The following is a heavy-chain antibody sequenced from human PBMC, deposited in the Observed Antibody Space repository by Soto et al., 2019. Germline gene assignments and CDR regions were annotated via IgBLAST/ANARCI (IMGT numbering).Heavy chain of an antibody. CDR1: GFTFSSYG. J-gene: IGHJ4*02. CDR2: IWYDEGTE. Sequence: PGGSLRLCCVASGFTFSSYGMHWVRQAPGKGLEWVALIWYDEGTEYYADSVKGRFTISRDNSKNTLYLQMNSLRVEDTAVYYCARGRRMSICPEFWGLALLVTVSS. CDR3: ARGRRMSICPEF. V-gene: IGHV3-33*01.